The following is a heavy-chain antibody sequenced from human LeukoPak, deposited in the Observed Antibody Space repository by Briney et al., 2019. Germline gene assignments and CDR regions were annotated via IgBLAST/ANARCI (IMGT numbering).Heavy chain of an antibody. CDR2: ISSSGSTI. CDR3: ARLRITMVRGVINIRRYYFDY. Sequence: GSLRLSCAASGFTFSDYYMSWIRQAPGKGLEWVSYISSSGSTIYYADSVKGRFTISRDNAKNSLYLQMNSLRAEDTAVYYCARLRITMVRGVINIRRYYFDYWGQGTLVTVSS. D-gene: IGHD3-10*01. J-gene: IGHJ4*02. V-gene: IGHV3-11*04. CDR1: GFTFSDYY.